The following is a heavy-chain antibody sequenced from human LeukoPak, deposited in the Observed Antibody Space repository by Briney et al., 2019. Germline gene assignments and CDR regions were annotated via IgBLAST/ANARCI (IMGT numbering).Heavy chain of an antibody. CDR2: IYSGGST. CDR3: ARGFTMIVVVPKRGAFDI. D-gene: IGHD3-22*01. Sequence: GGSLRLSCAASGFTVSSNCMSWARQAPGKGLEWVSVIYSGGSTYYADSVKGRFTISRDNSKNTLYLQMNSLRAEDTAVYYCARGFTMIVVVPKRGAFDIWGQGTMVTVSS. V-gene: IGHV3-66*02. CDR1: GFTVSSNC. J-gene: IGHJ3*02.